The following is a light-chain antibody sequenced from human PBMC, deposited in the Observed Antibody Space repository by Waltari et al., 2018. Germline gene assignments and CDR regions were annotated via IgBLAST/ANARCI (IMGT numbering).Light chain of an antibody. CDR3: QHYVRLPAT. J-gene: IGKJ1*01. CDR1: QSVSRA. CDR2: GAS. V-gene: IGKV3-20*01. Sequence: EIVLTQSPGILSLSPGERATLSCRARQSVSRALAWYQQKPGQAPRLLIYGASSRATGIPDSFSGGGSGTDFSLTISRLEPEDFAVYYCQHYVRLPATFGQGTKVEIK.